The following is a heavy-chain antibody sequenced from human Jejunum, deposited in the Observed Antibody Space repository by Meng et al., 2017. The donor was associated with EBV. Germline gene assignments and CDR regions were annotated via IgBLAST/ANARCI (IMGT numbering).Heavy chain of an antibody. J-gene: IGHJ4*02. D-gene: IGHD3-22*01. CDR1: GGSVSRRCLY. Sequence: AAGPGLGKPSGALPRPCRVCGGSVSRRCLYWSWIRQPPGKGLEWIGFVSDYGSTKYNSSLKSRITISADTSKNQFSLKLTSVTPADTAIYYCARDFSSGYFAYWGQGTLVTVSS. CDR2: VSDYGST. CDR3: ARDFSSGYFAY. V-gene: IGHV4-61*01.